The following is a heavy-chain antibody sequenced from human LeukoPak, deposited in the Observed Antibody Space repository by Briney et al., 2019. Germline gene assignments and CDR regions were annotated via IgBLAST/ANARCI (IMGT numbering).Heavy chain of an antibody. J-gene: IGHJ4*02. CDR3: ARAPRYCSGGTCPLARFDY. Sequence: GGSLRLSCAASGFTFSSYWMSWVRQAPGKGLEWVANIKQDGSEKYYVDSVKGRFTISRDNAKNSLYLQMYSLRADDTAVYYCARAPRYCSGGTCPLARFDYWGQGTLLTVSS. D-gene: IGHD2-15*01. V-gene: IGHV3-7*03. CDR1: GFTFSSYW. CDR2: IKQDGSEK.